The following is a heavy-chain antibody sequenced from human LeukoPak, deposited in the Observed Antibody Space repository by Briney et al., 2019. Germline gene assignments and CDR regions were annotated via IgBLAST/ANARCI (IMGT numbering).Heavy chain of an antibody. CDR3: ARLPAASTHFDY. CDR1: GGSISNSDYY. J-gene: IGHJ4*02. V-gene: IGHV4-39*01. D-gene: IGHD2-2*01. CDR2: VSYSGSS. Sequence: SETLSLTCTVSGGSISNSDYYWGWIRLPPGEGLDWIVSVSYSGSSYYKSSLKSRVTITVDTSKNQFSLRLSSVTAADTAVYYCARLPAASTHFDYWGQGTLVTVSS.